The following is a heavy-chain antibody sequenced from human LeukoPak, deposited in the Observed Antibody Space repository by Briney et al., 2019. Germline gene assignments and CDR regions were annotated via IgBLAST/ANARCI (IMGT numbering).Heavy chain of an antibody. Sequence: SETLSLTCTVSGGSISSYYWSWIRKPPGKGLEWIGYIYYSGSTNYNPSLKSRVTISVDTSKNQFSLKLSSVTAADTAVYYCARSRYCSGGSCYSNWYFDLWGRGTLVTVSS. V-gene: IGHV4-59*01. D-gene: IGHD2-15*01. J-gene: IGHJ2*01. CDR2: IYYSGST. CDR3: ARSRYCSGGSCYSNWYFDL. CDR1: GGSISSYY.